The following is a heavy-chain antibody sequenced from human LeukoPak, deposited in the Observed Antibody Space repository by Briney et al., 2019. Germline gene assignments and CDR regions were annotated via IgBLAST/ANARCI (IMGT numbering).Heavy chain of an antibody. J-gene: IGHJ3*02. CDR1: GFTFSSYA. D-gene: IGHD6-19*01. CDR3: AKDHPRIAVADDAFDI. Sequence: GGSLKLSCAASGFTFSSYAMSWVRQAPGKGLEWVSAISGSGGSTYYADSVKGRFTISRDNSKNTLYLQMNSLRAEDTAVYYCAKDHPRIAVADDAFDIWGQGTMVTVSS. CDR2: ISGSGGST. V-gene: IGHV3-23*01.